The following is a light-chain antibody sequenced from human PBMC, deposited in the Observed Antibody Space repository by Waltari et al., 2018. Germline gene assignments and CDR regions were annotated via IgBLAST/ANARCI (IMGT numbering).Light chain of an antibody. CDR2: DTS. CDR3: QQRRNWPRLFT. Sequence: EIVLTQSPATLSLSPGERATLSCRASQSVSSYLAWYQQKPGQTPRLLIYDTSFRAACIPDRFSGRWSGTDFTLTISSVEPEDSAVYYCQQRRNWPRLFTFGGGTKVEIK. V-gene: IGKV3-11*01. J-gene: IGKJ4*01. CDR1: QSVSSY.